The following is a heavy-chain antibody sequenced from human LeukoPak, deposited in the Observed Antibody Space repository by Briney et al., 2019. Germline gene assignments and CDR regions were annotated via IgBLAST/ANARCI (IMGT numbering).Heavy chain of an antibody. CDR2: MNTNSSNN. Sequence: SVKVSCKASGYTFTSYDITRVRQATGPGREAMGWMNTNSSNNGYAQKFQGRVTMTRNTSINTAYMELSSLRSEDTAVYYGARALDWSGEDSSLLYVWGQGTTVTVSS. J-gene: IGHJ6*02. CDR3: ARALDWSGEDSSLLYV. D-gene: IGHD3-10*01. V-gene: IGHV1-8*01. CDR1: GYTFTSYD.